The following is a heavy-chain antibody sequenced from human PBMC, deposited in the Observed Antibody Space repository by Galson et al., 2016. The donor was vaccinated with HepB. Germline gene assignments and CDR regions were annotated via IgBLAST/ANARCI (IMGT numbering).Heavy chain of an antibody. CDR1: GFIFSDYY. D-gene: IGHD1-26*01. Sequence: SLRLSCAASGFIFSDYYMHWIRQAPGKGLEWISYMSSSGSTIYFADSVKGRFTISRDNAKNSLYLQMHSLRAEDTAVYYCARNREGGFDYWGQGTLVTVSS. V-gene: IGHV3-11*01. J-gene: IGHJ4*02. CDR3: ARNREGGFDY. CDR2: MSSSGSTI.